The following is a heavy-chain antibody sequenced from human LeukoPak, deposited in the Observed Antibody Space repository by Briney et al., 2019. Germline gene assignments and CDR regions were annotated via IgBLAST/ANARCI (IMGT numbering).Heavy chain of an antibody. CDR1: TFTFSNYW. CDR3: AKALDTYGYMRFDF. V-gene: IGHV3-7*03. Sequence: GGSLRLSCAASTFTFSNYWMNWVRRAPGKGLEWVATIKHDGSGKHYVDSVEGRFTISRDNSRNTLYLQMNSLRVEDTAIYYCAKALDTYGYMRFDFWGQGTLVSVSS. CDR2: IKHDGSGK. D-gene: IGHD5-18*01. J-gene: IGHJ4*02.